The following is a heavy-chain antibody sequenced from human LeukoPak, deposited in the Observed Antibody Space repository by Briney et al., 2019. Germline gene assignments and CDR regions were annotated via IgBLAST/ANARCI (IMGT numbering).Heavy chain of an antibody. D-gene: IGHD2-21*02. Sequence: SVKVSCKASGGTFSSYAISWVRQAPGQGLEWMGGIIPIFGTANYAQKFQGRVTITADESTSTAYMELSSLRSEDTAVYYCARGDLGGDWEYYHYGMDVWGQGTTVTVSS. CDR3: ARGDLGGDWEYYHYGMDV. CDR2: IIPIFGTA. V-gene: IGHV1-69*13. J-gene: IGHJ6*02. CDR1: GGTFSSYA.